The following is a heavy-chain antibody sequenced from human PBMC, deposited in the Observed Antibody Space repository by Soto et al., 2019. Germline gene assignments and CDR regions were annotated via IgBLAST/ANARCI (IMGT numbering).Heavy chain of an antibody. CDR1: GYTFTSYA. J-gene: IGHJ5*02. D-gene: IGHD6-19*01. CDR3: ARALTDSSGWYGINWFDP. V-gene: IGHV1-3*01. Sequence: GASVKVSCKASGYTFTSYAMHWVRQAPGQRLEWMGWINAGNGNTKYSQKFQGRVTITRDTSASTAYMELSSLRSEDTAVYYCARALTDSSGWYGINWFDPWGLGTLVTVSS. CDR2: INAGNGNT.